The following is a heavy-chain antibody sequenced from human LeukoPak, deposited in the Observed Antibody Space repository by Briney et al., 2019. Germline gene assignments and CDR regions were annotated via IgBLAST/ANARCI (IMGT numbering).Heavy chain of an antibody. Sequence: ASVKVSCKASGYTFTGYYMHWVRQAPGQGLEWMGWINPNSGGTNYAQKFQGRVTMTRDTSISTAYMELSRLRSDDTAVYYCARVGPIAYCGGDCYDYWGQGTLVTVSS. V-gene: IGHV1-2*02. D-gene: IGHD2-21*01. CDR3: ARVGPIAYCGGDCYDY. CDR2: INPNSGGT. CDR1: GYTFTGYY. J-gene: IGHJ4*02.